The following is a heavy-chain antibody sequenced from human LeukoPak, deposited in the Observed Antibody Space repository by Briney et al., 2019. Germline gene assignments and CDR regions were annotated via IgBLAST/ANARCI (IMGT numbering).Heavy chain of an antibody. J-gene: IGHJ4*02. D-gene: IGHD3-3*01. CDR2: MNPNSGNT. Sequence: ASVKVSCKASGYTFTSYAMHWVRQAPGQRLEWMGWMNPNSGNTGYAQKFQGRVTITRNTSISTAYMELSSLRSEDTAVYYCARAGDYDFWSALGNWGQGTLVTVSS. V-gene: IGHV1-8*03. CDR1: GYTFTSYA. CDR3: ARAGDYDFWSALGN.